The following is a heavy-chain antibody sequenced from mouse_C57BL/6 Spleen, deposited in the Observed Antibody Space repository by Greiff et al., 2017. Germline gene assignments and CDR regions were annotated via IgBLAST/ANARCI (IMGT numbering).Heavy chain of an antibody. D-gene: IGHD1-1*01. CDR3: ARGGTTVVRDFDY. J-gene: IGHJ2*01. V-gene: IGHV1-81*01. CDR2: LYPRSGNT. CDR1: GYTFTSYG. Sequence: VKLMESGAELARPGASVKLSCKASGYTFTSYGISWVKQRTGQGLEWIGELYPRSGNTYYNEKFKGKATLTADKSSSTAYMELRSLTSEDSAVYFCARGGTTVVRDFDYWGQGTTLTVSS.